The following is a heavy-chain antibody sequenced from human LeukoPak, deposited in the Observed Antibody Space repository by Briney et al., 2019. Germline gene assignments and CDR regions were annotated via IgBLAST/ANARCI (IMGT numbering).Heavy chain of an antibody. CDR1: GYTFTSYG. Sequence: ASVKVSCKASGYTFTSYGISWVRQAPGQGLEWMGWISAYNGNTKYAQKFQGRLTMTRDMFTSTDYMELTSLTSDDTAVYYCARDNSVGETAWWFDPWGQGTLVTVSS. V-gene: IGHV1-18*01. D-gene: IGHD1-26*01. CDR2: ISAYNGNT. J-gene: IGHJ5*02. CDR3: ARDNSVGETAWWFDP.